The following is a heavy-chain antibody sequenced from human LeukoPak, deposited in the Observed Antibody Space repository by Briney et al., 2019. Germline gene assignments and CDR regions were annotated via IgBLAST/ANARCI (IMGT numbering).Heavy chain of an antibody. CDR2: ISSSSSTI. Sequence: GGSLRLSCAASGFTFSSYAMSWVRQAPGKGLEWLSYISSSSSTIYYADSAKGRITISRDNAKNSLYLQMNSLRAEDTALYYCARVRGSYASDYWGQGTLVTVSS. J-gene: IGHJ4*02. D-gene: IGHD3-16*01. V-gene: IGHV3-48*01. CDR3: ARVRGSYASDY. CDR1: GFTFSSYA.